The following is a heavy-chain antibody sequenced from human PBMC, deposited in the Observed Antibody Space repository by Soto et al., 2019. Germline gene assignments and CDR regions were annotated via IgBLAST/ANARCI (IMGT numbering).Heavy chain of an antibody. Sequence: ASVKVSCKASGYTFTSYGISWVRQAPGQGLEWMGWISAYNGNTNYAQKLQGRVTMTTDTSTSTAYMELRSLRSDDTAVYYCARDRRDVLRYFDWLSPFDYWGHGTLVTVSS. CDR1: GYTFTSYG. CDR2: ISAYNGNT. J-gene: IGHJ4*01. CDR3: ARDRRDVLRYFDWLSPFDY. D-gene: IGHD3-9*01. V-gene: IGHV1-18*04.